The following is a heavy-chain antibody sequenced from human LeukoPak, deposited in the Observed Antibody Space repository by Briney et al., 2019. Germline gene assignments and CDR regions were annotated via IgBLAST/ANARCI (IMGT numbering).Heavy chain of an antibody. J-gene: IGHJ2*01. CDR2: IYTSGST. V-gene: IGHV4-59*08. Sequence: SETLSLACTVSGGSISGYYWSWIRQPPGKGLEWIGYIYTSGSTNYNPSLKSRVTISVDTSKNHFSLKLSSVTAADTAVYYCTRQVSGYYFDLWGRGTLVTVSS. D-gene: IGHD5-12*01. CDR3: TRQVSGYYFDL. CDR1: GGSISGYY.